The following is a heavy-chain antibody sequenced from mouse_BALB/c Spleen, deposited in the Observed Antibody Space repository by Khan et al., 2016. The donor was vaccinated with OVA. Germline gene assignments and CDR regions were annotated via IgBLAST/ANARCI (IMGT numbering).Heavy chain of an antibody. CDR3: SRSTYRFAFVY. CDR1: GDSITSGY. Sequence: EVQLQESGPSLVKPSQTLSLTCSVTGDSITSGYWNWIRKFPGNKLEYMGNILYTGSTYYNPSLKSRISINRHTSENQHYLQLNSVTDEDTATYYCSRSTYRFAFVYWGQGTLVTVSA. CDR2: ILYTGST. D-gene: IGHD2-14*01. V-gene: IGHV3-8*02. J-gene: IGHJ3*01.